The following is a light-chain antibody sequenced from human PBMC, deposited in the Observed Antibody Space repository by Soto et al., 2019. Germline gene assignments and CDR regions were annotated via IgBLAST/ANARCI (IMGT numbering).Light chain of an antibody. CDR3: QSYDSRRRIWV. CDR1: PSNIGAGYA. J-gene: IGLJ3*02. V-gene: IGLV1-40*01. Sequence: QSVLTQPPSVSGAPGQRVIISCTGSPSNIGAGYAVHWYRRLPGTAPQLLISGNNNRPSGVPDRFSGSKSGTSASLAIAVLQAEDEADDDCQSYDSRRRIWVFGGGTKLTVL. CDR2: GNN.